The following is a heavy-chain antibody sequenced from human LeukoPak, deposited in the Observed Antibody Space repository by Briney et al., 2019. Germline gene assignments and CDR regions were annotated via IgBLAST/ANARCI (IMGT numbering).Heavy chain of an antibody. Sequence: GSSVKVSCKASGGTFSSYAISWVRQAPGQGLEWMGGIIPIFGTANYAQKFQGRVTITADESTSTAYMELSSRRSEDTAVYYCARAPSYYDSIGYHFYYWGQGTLSPSSQ. V-gene: IGHV1-69*01. J-gene: IGHJ4*02. CDR2: IIPIFGTA. CDR1: GGTFSSYA. CDR3: ARAPSYYDSIGYHFYY. D-gene: IGHD3-22*01.